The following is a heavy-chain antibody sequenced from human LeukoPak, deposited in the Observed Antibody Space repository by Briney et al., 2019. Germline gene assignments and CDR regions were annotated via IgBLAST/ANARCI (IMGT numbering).Heavy chain of an antibody. Sequence: PGRSLRLSCAASGFTFDDYAMHWVRQAPGKGLEWVSGISWNSGSIGYADSVKGRFTISRDNAKNSLYLQMNSLRAEDTALYYCAKAVPRYCSSTSCYSNGMDVWGQGPTVTVSS. CDR3: AKAVPRYCSSTSCYSNGMDV. CDR2: ISWNSGSI. D-gene: IGHD2-2*01. V-gene: IGHV3-9*01. CDR1: GFTFDDYA. J-gene: IGHJ6*02.